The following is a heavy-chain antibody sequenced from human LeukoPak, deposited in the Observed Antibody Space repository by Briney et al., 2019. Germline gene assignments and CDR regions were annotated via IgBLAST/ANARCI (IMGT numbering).Heavy chain of an antibody. CDR1: GGSISSYY. J-gene: IGHJ3*02. CDR2: IYYSGST. CDR3: ARTYSSGWYRDAFDI. Sequence: SETLSLTCIVSGGSISSYYWSWIRQPPGKGLEWIGYIYYSGSTNYNPSLKSRVTISVDTSKNQFSLKLSSVTAADTAVYYCARTYSSGWYRDAFDIWGQGAMVTVSS. V-gene: IGHV4-59*08. D-gene: IGHD6-19*01.